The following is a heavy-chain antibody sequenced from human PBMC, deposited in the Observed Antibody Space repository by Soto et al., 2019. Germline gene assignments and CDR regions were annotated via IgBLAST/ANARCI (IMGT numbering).Heavy chain of an antibody. J-gene: IGHJ4*02. CDR2: IYYDGST. Sequence: SEILSLTCTVSGGPISIRSHYWCWIRHPPVKGLECIATIYYDGSTNYNPSPKSRVTISVDTSKSRFSLKLSSVTAADAAVYYCARLPTSSSYYDVLTGYYVDYWGQGTLVTVSS. CDR3: ARLPTSSSYYDVLTGYYVDY. V-gene: IGHV4-39*01. CDR1: GGPISIRSHY. D-gene: IGHD3-9*01.